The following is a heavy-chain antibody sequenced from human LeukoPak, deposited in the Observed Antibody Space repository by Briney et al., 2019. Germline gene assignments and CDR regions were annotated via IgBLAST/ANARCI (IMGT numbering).Heavy chain of an antibody. Sequence: SETLSLTCTVSGGSISSSGYYWGWIRQPPGKGLEWIGTVYYTGSTYYNPSLKSRVTTSEDTSRNQFSLKLNSVTAADTAVYYCARGSGTYYYDSGGYPNWFDPWGQG. J-gene: IGHJ5*02. CDR1: GGSISSSGYY. V-gene: IGHV4-39*01. D-gene: IGHD3-22*01. CDR2: VYYTGST. CDR3: ARGSGTYYYDSGGYPNWFDP.